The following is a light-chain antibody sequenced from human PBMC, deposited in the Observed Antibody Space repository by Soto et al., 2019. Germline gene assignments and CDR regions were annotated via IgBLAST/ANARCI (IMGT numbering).Light chain of an antibody. CDR2: ATS. CDR3: QQCTNWPLA. CDR1: QSVSSN. Sequence: EIVMTQSPATLSVSPGERASLSCRASQSVSSNLAWYQQKPGQTPRLLIYATSTRATRIPARFSGSGSGTEFTLTISSLEPEDSAVYYCQQCTNWPLAFGGGTKVDIK. J-gene: IGKJ4*01. V-gene: IGKV3-15*01.